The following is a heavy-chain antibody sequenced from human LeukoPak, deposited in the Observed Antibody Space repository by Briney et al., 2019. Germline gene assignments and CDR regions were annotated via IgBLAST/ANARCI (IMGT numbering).Heavy chain of an antibody. CDR3: AKDSGWYSSGWEFDY. D-gene: IGHD6-19*01. CDR2: IYPGDSDT. CDR1: GYSFTSYW. V-gene: IGHV5-51*01. J-gene: IGHJ4*02. Sequence: RGESLKISCKGSGYSFTSYWIGWVRQMPGKGLEWMGIIYPGDSDTRYSPSFQGQVTISADKSISTAYLQWSSLKASDTAMYYCAKDSGWYSSGWEFDYWGQGTLVTVSS.